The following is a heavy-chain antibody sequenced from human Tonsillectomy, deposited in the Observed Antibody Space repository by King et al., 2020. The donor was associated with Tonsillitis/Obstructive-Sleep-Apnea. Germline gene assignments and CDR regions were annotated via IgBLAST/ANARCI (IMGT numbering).Heavy chain of an antibody. CDR1: GYTLTELP. D-gene: IGHD6-19*01. CDR2: FDPEDGET. J-gene: IGHJ4*02. Sequence: VQLVESGAEVKKPGASVKVSCKVSGYTLTELPMHWVRQAPGKGLEWMGSFDPEDGETIYAQKFQGRVTMTEDTSTDTAYMELSSLRYEDTAVYYCATLHPLTGIAVAGNEDYFDYWGQGTLVTVSS. V-gene: IGHV1-24*01. CDR3: ATLHPLTGIAVAGNEDYFDY.